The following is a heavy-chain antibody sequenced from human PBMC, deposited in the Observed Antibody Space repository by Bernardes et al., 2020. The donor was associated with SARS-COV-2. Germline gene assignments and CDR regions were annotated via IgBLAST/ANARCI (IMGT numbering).Heavy chain of an antibody. CDR2: IDTNTGNP. Sequence: ASVKVSCKATGYTFTSYAINWLRQAPGQGLEWKGWIDTNTGNPTFAHGFAGRFVFSLDTAVTTAYLQIISLKAEDTAVYYCALGLLLISEFDYWGQGTLVTVSS. V-gene: IGHV7-4-1*02. J-gene: IGHJ4*02. CDR1: GYTFTSYA. D-gene: IGHD2-15*01. CDR3: ALGLLLISEFDY.